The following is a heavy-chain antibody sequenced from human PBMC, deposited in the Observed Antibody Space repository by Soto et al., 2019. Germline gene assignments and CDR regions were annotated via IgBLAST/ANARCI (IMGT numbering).Heavy chain of an antibody. CDR3: ARVRGDRYGYERVDSFDI. Sequence: QVQLVESGGGLVKPGGSLRLSCAASGFTSSDYYMSWVRQSPGKGLEWVSYISTSGNVIYYVDSVKGRFPISRDNAKNSLYLQINSLRGSDTAVYYCARVRGDRYGYERVDSFDIWGQGTMVTVSS. J-gene: IGHJ3*02. D-gene: IGHD5-18*01. CDR2: ISTSGNVI. V-gene: IGHV3-11*01. CDR1: GFTSSDYY.